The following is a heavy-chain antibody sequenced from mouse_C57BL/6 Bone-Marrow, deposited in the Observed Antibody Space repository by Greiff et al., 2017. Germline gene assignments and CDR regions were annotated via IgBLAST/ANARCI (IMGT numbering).Heavy chain of an antibody. J-gene: IGHJ2*01. CDR2: INYDGSST. CDR3: ARDGPSYFDY. Sequence: EVKLMESEGGLVQPGSSMKLSCTASGFTFSDYYMAWVRQVPEKGLEWVANINYDGSSTYYLDSLKSRFIISRDNAKNILYLQMSSLKSEDTATYYCARDGPSYFDYWGQGTTLTVSS. V-gene: IGHV5-16*01. CDR1: GFTFSDYY.